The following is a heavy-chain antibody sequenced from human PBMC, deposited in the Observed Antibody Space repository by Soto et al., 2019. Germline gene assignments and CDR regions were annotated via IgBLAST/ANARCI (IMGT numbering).Heavy chain of an antibody. D-gene: IGHD2-15*01. Sequence: AGESLKISCKGSGYSFTSYWIGWVRQMPGKGLEWMGIIYPGDSDTRYSPSFQGQVTISADKSISTAYLQWSSLKASDTAMYYCARGYCSGGSCYSNYYYYGMDVWGQGTTVTVSS. CDR1: GYSFTSYW. CDR2: IYPGDSDT. CDR3: ARGYCSGGSCYSNYYYYGMDV. V-gene: IGHV5-51*01. J-gene: IGHJ6*02.